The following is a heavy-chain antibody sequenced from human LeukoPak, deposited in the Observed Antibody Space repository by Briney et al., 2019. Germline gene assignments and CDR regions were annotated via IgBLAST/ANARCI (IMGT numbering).Heavy chain of an antibody. CDR1: GYTFTSYY. Sequence: GASVKVSCKASGYTFTSYYMHWVRQAPGQGPEWMGIINPSGGSTSYAQKFQGRVTMTRDTSTSTVYMELSSLRSEDTAVYYCARDETQPAYCGGDCYSGSFDYWGQGTLVTVSS. CDR2: INPSGGST. J-gene: IGHJ4*02. D-gene: IGHD2-21*02. V-gene: IGHV1-46*01. CDR3: ARDETQPAYCGGDCYSGSFDY.